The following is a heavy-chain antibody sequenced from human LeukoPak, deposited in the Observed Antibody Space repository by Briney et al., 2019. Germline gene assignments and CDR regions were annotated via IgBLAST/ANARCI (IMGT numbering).Heavy chain of an antibody. Sequence: PGGSLRLSCAVSGFSASGYWMTWVRQAPGKGLEWVANIKQDGSEKNYVDSVKGRFTIYRDNAENSLFLQMNSLRVEDTVVYYCAREWQGGIAAAGTRIEGDYWGQGTLVAVSS. J-gene: IGHJ4*02. V-gene: IGHV3-7*01. D-gene: IGHD6-13*01. CDR1: GFSASGYW. CDR3: AREWQGGIAAAGTRIEGDY. CDR2: IKQDGSEK.